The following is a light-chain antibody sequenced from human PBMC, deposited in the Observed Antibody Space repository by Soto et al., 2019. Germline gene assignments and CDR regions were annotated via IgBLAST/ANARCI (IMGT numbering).Light chain of an antibody. Sequence: SYERAQPPSVSVAPEKTATITCGGDNIGDKRVQWYRQKPGQAPVLLISYDSDRPSGIPERFSGSNSGNTATLTISRVEAGDEADYYCQVWDIMTDNYVFGGGTKLTVL. CDR3: QVWDIMTDNYV. CDR1: NIGDKR. CDR2: YDS. V-gene: IGLV3-21*04. J-gene: IGLJ1*01.